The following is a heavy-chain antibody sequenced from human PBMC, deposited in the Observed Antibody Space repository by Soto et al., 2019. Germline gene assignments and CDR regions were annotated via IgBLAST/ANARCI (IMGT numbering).Heavy chain of an antibody. CDR1: GFTFSSYW. CDR2: INSDGSST. V-gene: IGHV3-74*01. Sequence: GGSLRLSCAASGFTFSSYWMHWVRQAPGKGLVWVSRINSDGSSTSYADSVKGRFTISRDNAKNTLYLQMNSLRAEDTAVYYCARAPPLFDRLRFLEWSPLRAEGMDVWGQGTTVTVSS. CDR3: ARAPPLFDRLRFLEWSPLRAEGMDV. D-gene: IGHD3-3*01. J-gene: IGHJ6*02.